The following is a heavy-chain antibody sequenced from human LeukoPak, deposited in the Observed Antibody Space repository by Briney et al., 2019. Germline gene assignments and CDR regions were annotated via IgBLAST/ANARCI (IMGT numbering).Heavy chain of an antibody. CDR3: ARGNVLLWFGELRLQAFDI. V-gene: IGHV4-39*07. D-gene: IGHD3-10*01. CDR2: INHSGST. J-gene: IGHJ3*02. CDR1: GDSISTSSYY. Sequence: SETLSLTCSVSGDSISTSSYYWGWIRQPPGKGLEWIGEINHSGSTNYNPSLKSRVTISVDTSKNQFSLKLSSVTAADTAVYYCARGNVLLWFGELRLQAFDIWGQGTMVTVSS.